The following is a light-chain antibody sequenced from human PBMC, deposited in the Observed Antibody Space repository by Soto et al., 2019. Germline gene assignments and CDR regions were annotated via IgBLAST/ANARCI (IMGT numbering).Light chain of an antibody. CDR3: QQYYSYPLT. CDR1: QSISSY. CDR2: AAS. V-gene: IGKV1-39*01. J-gene: IGKJ4*01. Sequence: DIQMTHSPSSLSASVGDRVTITCRASQSISSYLNWYQQKPGKAPKLLIYAASTLQSGVPSRFSGSGSGTDFTLTISCLQSEDFATYYCQQYYSYPLTFGGGTKVDIK.